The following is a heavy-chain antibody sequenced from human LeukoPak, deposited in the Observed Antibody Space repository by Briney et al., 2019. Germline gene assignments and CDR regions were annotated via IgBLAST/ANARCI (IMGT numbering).Heavy chain of an antibody. J-gene: IGHJ4*02. Sequence: YMSWIRQPPGKGLEWIGSISYTGSTYYSPSLKSRVTISADTSENQFSLKLSSVTAADTAVYYCARHMALFGGTGYWGPGTLVTVS. CDR2: ISYTGST. V-gene: IGHV4-39*01. CDR1: Y. D-gene: IGHD3-16*01. CDR3: ARHMALFGGTGY.